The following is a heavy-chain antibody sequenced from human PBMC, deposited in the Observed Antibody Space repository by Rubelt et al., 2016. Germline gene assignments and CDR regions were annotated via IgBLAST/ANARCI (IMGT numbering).Heavy chain of an antibody. CDR1: GYTLTELS. J-gene: IGHJ4*02. V-gene: IGHV1-24*01. CDR2: FDPEDGET. D-gene: IGHD3-10*01. CDR3: ATRSLWFGEIDRYFDY. Sequence: QVQLVQSGAEVKKPGASVKVSCKVSGYTLTELSMHWVRQAPGKGLEWMGGFDPEDGETNYAQKFQGRVTMTEDTSTDTAYMELSSLRSEDTAVYYCATRSLWFGEIDRYFDYWGQGTLVTVSS.